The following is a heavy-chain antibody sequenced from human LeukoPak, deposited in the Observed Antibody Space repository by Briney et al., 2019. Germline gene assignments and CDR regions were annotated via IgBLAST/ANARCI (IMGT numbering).Heavy chain of an antibody. J-gene: IGHJ4*02. CDR2: ISYDGSNK. V-gene: IGHV3-30*04. CDR1: GFTFSSYA. Sequence: PGGSLRLSCAASGFTFSSYAMHWVRQAPGKGLEWVAVISYDGSNKYYADSVKGRFTISRDNSKNTLYLQMNSLRAEDTAVYYCARADSSSSPFSWGQGTLVTVSS. D-gene: IGHD6-6*01. CDR3: ARADSSSSPFS.